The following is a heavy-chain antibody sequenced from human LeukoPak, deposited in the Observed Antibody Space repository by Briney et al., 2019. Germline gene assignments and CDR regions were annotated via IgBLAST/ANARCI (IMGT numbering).Heavy chain of an antibody. CDR1: DGSFSGYF. Sequence: SETLSLTCAVYDGSFSGYFWSWIRQPPGKGLEWIGEINHSGSTNYNPSLKSRVILSVGTSNNQFSLKLNSVTAADTALYYCAKEAILGSYNWFDPWGQGTLVTVSS. J-gene: IGHJ5*02. CDR3: AKEAILGSYNWFDP. V-gene: IGHV4-34*01. D-gene: IGHD3-3*01. CDR2: INHSGST.